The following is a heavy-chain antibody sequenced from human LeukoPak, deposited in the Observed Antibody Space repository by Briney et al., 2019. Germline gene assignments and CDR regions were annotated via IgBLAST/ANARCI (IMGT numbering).Heavy chain of an antibody. D-gene: IGHD1-1*01. CDR3: AKDCGHWNVVCSNAFDI. Sequence: GGSLRLSCAASGFTFSSYAMSWVRQAPGKGLEWVSAISGSGGSTYYADSVKGRFTISRDNSKNTLYLQMNSLRAEDTAVYYCAKDCGHWNVVCSNAFDIWGQGTMVTVSS. V-gene: IGHV3-23*01. CDR2: ISGSGGST. CDR1: GFTFSSYA. J-gene: IGHJ3*02.